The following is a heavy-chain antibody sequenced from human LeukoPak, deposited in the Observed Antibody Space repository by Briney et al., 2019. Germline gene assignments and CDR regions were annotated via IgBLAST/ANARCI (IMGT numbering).Heavy chain of an antibody. CDR2: IYYSGST. V-gene: IGHV4-39*07. Sequence: PSETLSLTCTVSGGSISSSRYYWGWIRQPPGKGLEWIGSIYYSGSTYYNPSLKSRVTISVDTSKNQFSLKLSSVTAADTAVYYCARDSGSGSYFFPNWFDPWGQGTLVTVSS. CDR3: ARDSGSGSYFFPNWFDP. J-gene: IGHJ5*02. CDR1: GGSISSSRYY. D-gene: IGHD3-10*01.